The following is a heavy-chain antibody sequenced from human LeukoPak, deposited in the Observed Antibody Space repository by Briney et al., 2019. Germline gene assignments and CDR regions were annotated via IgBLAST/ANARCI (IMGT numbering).Heavy chain of an antibody. CDR2: IWYDGSNK. D-gene: IGHD3-10*01. J-gene: IGHJ6*04. CDR1: GFTLSRFG. Sequence: GRSLRLSCAASGFTLSRFGMHWVRQAPGKGLEWVAVIWYDGSNKYYEDFVKGRFTISRDNSQNTLYLQMNSLRVEDTAVYYCARANYGSGSNYYYGLDVWGEGTTVTVSS. CDR3: ARANYGSGSNYYYGLDV. V-gene: IGHV3-33*01.